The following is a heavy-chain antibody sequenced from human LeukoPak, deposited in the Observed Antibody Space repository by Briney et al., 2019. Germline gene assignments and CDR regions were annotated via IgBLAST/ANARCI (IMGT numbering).Heavy chain of an antibody. J-gene: IGHJ6*02. Sequence: SVKVSCKASGGTFSSYAISWVRQAPGQGLEWMGRIIPILGIANYAQKFQGRVTITADKSTSTAYMELSSLRSEDTAVYYCARDLRVSDGAYYYYGMDVWGQGTTITVSS. CDR1: GGTFSSYA. V-gene: IGHV1-69*04. CDR3: ARDLRVSDGAYYYYGMDV. CDR2: IIPILGIA. D-gene: IGHD2-8*01.